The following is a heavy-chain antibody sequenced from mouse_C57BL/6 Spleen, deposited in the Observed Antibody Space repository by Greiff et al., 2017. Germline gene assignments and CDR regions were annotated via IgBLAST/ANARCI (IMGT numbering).Heavy chain of an antibody. CDR1: GYTFTSYW. V-gene: IGHV1-64*01. CDR2: IHPNSGST. D-gene: IGHD1-1*01. Sequence: QVQLQQPGAELVKPGASVKLSCKASGYTFTSYWMHWVKQRPGQGLEWIGMIHPNSGSTNYNEKFKSKDTLTVDKSSSTAYMQLSSLTSEDSAVYYCARDYYGSSYVAHYWGQGTTLTVSS. CDR3: ARDYYGSSYVAHY. J-gene: IGHJ2*01.